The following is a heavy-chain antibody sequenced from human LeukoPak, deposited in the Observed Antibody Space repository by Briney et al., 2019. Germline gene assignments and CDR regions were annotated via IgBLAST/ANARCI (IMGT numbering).Heavy chain of an antibody. CDR2: IYYSGST. CDR1: GGSISSSSYY. Sequence: SETLSLTCTVPGGSISSSSYYWGWIRQPPGKGLEWIGSIYYSGSTYYNPSLKSRVTISVDTSKNQFSLKLSSVTAADTAVYYCPRLPLLGAFDIGGQGTMVTVSS. J-gene: IGHJ3*02. D-gene: IGHD7-27*01. V-gene: IGHV4-39*01. CDR3: PRLPLLGAFDI.